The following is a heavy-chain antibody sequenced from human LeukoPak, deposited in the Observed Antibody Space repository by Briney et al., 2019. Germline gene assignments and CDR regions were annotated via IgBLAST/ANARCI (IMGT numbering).Heavy chain of an antibody. J-gene: IGHJ4*02. D-gene: IGHD3-9*01. Sequence: SVKVSCKASGGTFSSYTISWVRQAPGQGLEWMGRIIPILGIANYAQKFQGRVTITADKSTSTAYMELSRLRSDDTAVYYCAIPSDYDILTGYYKAVDYWGQGTLVTVSS. CDR3: AIPSDYDILTGYYKAVDY. CDR1: GGTFSSYT. V-gene: IGHV1-69*02. CDR2: IIPILGIA.